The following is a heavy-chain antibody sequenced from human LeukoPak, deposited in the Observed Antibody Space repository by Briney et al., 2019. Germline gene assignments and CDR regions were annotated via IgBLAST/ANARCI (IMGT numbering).Heavy chain of an antibody. J-gene: IGHJ5*02. CDR2: IRSKAYGGTT. CDR1: GFTFSNYW. V-gene: IGHV3-49*04. CDR3: TRVGGITIFGVAFSLDP. Sequence: GGSLRLSCAASGFTFSNYWMTWVRQAPGKGLEWVGFIRSKAYGGTTEYAASVKGRFTISRDDSKSIAYLQMNSLKTEDTAVYYCTRVGGITIFGVAFSLDPWGQGTLVTVSS. D-gene: IGHD3-3*01.